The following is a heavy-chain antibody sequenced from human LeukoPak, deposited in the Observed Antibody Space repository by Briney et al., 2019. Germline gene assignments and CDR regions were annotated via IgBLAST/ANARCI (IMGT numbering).Heavy chain of an antibody. J-gene: IGHJ3*02. CDR2: ISAYNGNT. V-gene: IGHV1-18*01. CDR3: ARDGGYVYYDFWSGPRLNDAFDI. D-gene: IGHD3-3*01. Sequence: ASVKVSCKASGYTFTSYGISWVRQAPGQGLEWMGWISAYNGNTNYAQKLQGRATMTTDTSTSTAYMELRSLRSDDTAVYYCARDGGYVYYDFWSGPRLNDAFDIWGQGTMVTVSS. CDR1: GYTFTSYG.